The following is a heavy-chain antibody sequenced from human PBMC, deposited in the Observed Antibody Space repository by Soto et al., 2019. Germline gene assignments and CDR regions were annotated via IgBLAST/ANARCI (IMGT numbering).Heavy chain of an antibody. V-gene: IGHV4-59*07. CDR2: IYYNGRP. CDR3: ARGGKTSGWYWGFDY. CDR1: GGSMKDSY. Sequence: SDSMSITCTVSGGSMKDSYWTWIRKHTGKGLEWIGYIYYNGRPDYNPSLKSRVTVSIDRSKNHFSLILNSVTAADTAMYFCARGGKTSGWYWGFDYWGQGTLVTVSS. D-gene: IGHD6-19*01. J-gene: IGHJ4*02.